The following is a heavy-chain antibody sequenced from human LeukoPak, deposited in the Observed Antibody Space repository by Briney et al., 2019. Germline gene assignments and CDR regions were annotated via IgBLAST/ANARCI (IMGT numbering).Heavy chain of an antibody. Sequence: GESLKISCKGSGYSFPNYWLGWVRQMPGKGLEWMGIIYPADSDTRYSPSFQGQVTISADKSVSTAYLQWSSLRASDTAMYYCARRGGGYVDYWGQGTLVTVSS. CDR2: IYPADSDT. D-gene: IGHD2-15*01. V-gene: IGHV5-51*01. CDR1: GYSFPNYW. CDR3: ARRGGGYVDY. J-gene: IGHJ4*02.